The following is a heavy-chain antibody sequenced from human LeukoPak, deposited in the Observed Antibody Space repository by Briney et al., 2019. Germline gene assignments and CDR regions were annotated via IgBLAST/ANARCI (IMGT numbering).Heavy chain of an antibody. V-gene: IGHV3-30-3*01. J-gene: IGHJ4*02. CDR3: ASHYDTSGYHYFDF. D-gene: IGHD3-22*01. Sequence: AGGSLRLSCAASGFTFSRYAMHWARQAPGKGLEWVAVISYDGSNKYYADSVKGRFTISRDSSKNTLYLQMNSLRAEDTAVYYCASHYDTSGYHYFDFRGQGTLVTVSS. CDR1: GFTFSRYA. CDR2: ISYDGSNK.